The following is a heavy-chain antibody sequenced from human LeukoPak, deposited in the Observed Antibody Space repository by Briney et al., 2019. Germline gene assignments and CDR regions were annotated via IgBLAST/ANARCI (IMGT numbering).Heavy chain of an antibody. D-gene: IGHD3-10*01. V-gene: IGHV4-38-2*02. J-gene: IGHJ6*04. CDR2: IYHSGST. CDR3: ARDDMVRGVIIYYYGMDV. Sequence: SETLSLTCAVSGYSISSGYYWGWIRQPPGKGPEWIGSIYHSGSTYYNPSLKSRVTISIDTSKNQFSLKLSSVTAADTAVYYCARDDMVRGVIIYYYGMDVWGKGTTVTVSS. CDR1: GYSISSGYY.